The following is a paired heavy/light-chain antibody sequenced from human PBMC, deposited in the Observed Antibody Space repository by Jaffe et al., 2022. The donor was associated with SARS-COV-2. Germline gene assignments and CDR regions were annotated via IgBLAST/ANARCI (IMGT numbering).Heavy chain of an antibody. D-gene: IGHD3-22*01. J-gene: IGHJ4*02. CDR2: ISSSSTYI. Sequence: EVQLVESGGGLVKPGGSLRLSCVVSGFTFSAFGMNWVRQAPGKGLEWVSSISSSSTYIYYADSVKGRFTISRDNARNSLYLQLNSLRAEDTAVYYCARDDDRAYYYESSGYDSLDYWGQGTLVTVSS. CDR1: GFTFSAFG. CDR3: ARDDDRAYYYESSGYDSLDY. V-gene: IGHV3-21*01.
Light chain of an antibody. Sequence: DIQMTQSPSTLSASVGDRVTITCRASQSISTWVAWYQQRPGKAPKLLIYKASNLESGVPSRFSGSGSGTEFTLTISSLQPDDFATYYCQQYNSFSRTFGQGTKVEIK. CDR1: QSISTW. CDR3: QQYNSFSRT. CDR2: KAS. V-gene: IGKV1-5*03. J-gene: IGKJ1*01.